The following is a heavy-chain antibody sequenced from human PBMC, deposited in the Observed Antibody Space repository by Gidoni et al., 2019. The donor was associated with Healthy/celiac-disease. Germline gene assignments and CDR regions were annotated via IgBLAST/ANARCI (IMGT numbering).Heavy chain of an antibody. CDR2: IYPGDSDT. CDR3: ARSYCSSTSCYKYYYYYMDV. J-gene: IGHJ6*03. D-gene: IGHD2-2*02. CDR1: GYRFTSYW. V-gene: IGHV5-51*03. Sequence: VQLVQSGAEVKKPGESLKISCKGAGYRFTSYWIGWVRQMPGKGLEWMGIIYPGDSDTRYSPSFQGQVTSSADKSISTAYLQWSSLKASDTAMYYCARSYCSSTSCYKYYYYYMDVWGKGTTVTVSS.